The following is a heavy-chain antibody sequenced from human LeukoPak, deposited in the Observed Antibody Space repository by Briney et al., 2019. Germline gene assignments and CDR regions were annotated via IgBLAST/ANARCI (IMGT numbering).Heavy chain of an antibody. CDR1: GFTFRGFA. CDR2: ISISGDIT. D-gene: IGHD4/OR15-4a*01. V-gene: IGHV3-23*01. CDR3: ANEEVPNDY. J-gene: IGHJ4*02. Sequence: PGGSLRLSCAASGFTFRGFAMSWVRQAPGKGLEWVSGISISGDITYYADSVQGRFIISRDNSKNTVYLQMNSLRVEDTAVYYCANEEVPNDYWGQGTLVTVSS.